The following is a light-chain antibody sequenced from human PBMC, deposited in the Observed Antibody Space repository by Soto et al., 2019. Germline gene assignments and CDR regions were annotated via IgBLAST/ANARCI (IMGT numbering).Light chain of an antibody. CDR2: GAS. V-gene: IGKV3-15*01. Sequence: IVMTQSPATLSVSPGARATLSCRASQSVSRNLAWYQQKPGQAPRLLIYGASPRATGIPARFSGSGSGTEFTLTISSLQSEDFAVYYCQQYNSWPQTFGQGTKV. CDR3: QQYNSWPQT. J-gene: IGKJ1*01. CDR1: QSVSRN.